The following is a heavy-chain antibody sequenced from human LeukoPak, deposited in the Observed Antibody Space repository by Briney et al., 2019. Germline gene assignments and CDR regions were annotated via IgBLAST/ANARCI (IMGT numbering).Heavy chain of an antibody. D-gene: IGHD3-3*01. Sequence: GGSLRLSCAASGFTFSSYAMSWVRQAPGKGLEWVSAISSSSSYIYYANSVKGRFTISRDNAKNSLYLQMNSLRAEDTAVYYCARGTGGRRITIFGVVITPTKYYFDYWGQGTLVTVSS. CDR2: ISSSSSYI. J-gene: IGHJ4*02. V-gene: IGHV3-21*04. CDR3: ARGTGGRRITIFGVVITPTKYYFDY. CDR1: GFTFSSYA.